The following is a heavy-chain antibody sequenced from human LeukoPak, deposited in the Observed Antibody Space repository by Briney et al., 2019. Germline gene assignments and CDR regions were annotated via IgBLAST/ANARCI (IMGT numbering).Heavy chain of an antibody. CDR1: GFTFSSSA. Sequence: GGSLRLSCAASGFTFSSSAMSWVRQVPGKGLEWVAVISYDGSHKYYADSVKGRFTISRDNSKNTLYLQMNSLRAEDTAVYSCVRAHDAFDIWGQGTMVTVSS. CDR3: VRAHDAFDI. CDR2: ISYDGSHK. V-gene: IGHV3-30*04. J-gene: IGHJ3*02.